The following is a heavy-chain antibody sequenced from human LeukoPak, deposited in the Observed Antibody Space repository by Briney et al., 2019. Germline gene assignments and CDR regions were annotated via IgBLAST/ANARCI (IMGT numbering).Heavy chain of an antibody. CDR3: AKDLAIVVVTGFDY. V-gene: IGHV3-66*01. CDR1: EFSVGSNY. J-gene: IGHJ4*02. D-gene: IGHD2-21*02. CDR2: IYSGGST. Sequence: GGSLRLSCAASEFSVGSNYMTWVRQAPGKGLEWVSLIYSGGSTYYADSVKGRFTISRDNSKNTLYLQMNSLRAEDTAVYYCAKDLAIVVVTGFDYWGQGTLVTVSS.